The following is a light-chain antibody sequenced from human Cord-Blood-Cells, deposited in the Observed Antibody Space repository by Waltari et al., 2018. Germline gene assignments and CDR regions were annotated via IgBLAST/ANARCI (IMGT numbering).Light chain of an antibody. CDR1: SSDVGGYNY. J-gene: IGLJ3*02. CDR3: SSYTSSSTWV. V-gene: IGLV2-14*01. CDR2: DVS. Sequence: QSALTQPASVSGSPGQSITISCTGTSSDVGGYNYVSWYQQHPGKAPKLMVYDVSKRSSGVSNRFSGSKDGNTASLALSGLQAEDEADYYCSSYTSSSTWVFGGGTKLTVL.